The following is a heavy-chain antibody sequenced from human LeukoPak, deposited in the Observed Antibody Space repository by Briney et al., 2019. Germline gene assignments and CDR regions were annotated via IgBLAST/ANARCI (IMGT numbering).Heavy chain of an antibody. CDR2: IYYSGST. J-gene: IGHJ6*03. Sequence: SETLSLTCTVSSGSISSSSYYWGWIRQPPGKGLEWIGSIYYSGSTYYNPSLKSRVTISVDTSKNQFSLKLSSVTAADTAVYYCARTPYCSGGSCYWPYYYYMDVWGKGTTVTVSS. CDR3: ARTPYCSGGSCYWPYYYYMDV. V-gene: IGHV4-39*07. D-gene: IGHD2-15*01. CDR1: SGSISSSSYY.